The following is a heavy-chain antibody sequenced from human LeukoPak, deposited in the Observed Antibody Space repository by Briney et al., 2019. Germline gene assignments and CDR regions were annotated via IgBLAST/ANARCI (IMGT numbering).Heavy chain of an antibody. CDR1: GFTFSSYG. Sequence: GGSLRLSCAASGFTFSSYGMSWVRQAPGKGLERVSAISGSGGSTYYADSVKGRFTISRDNSKNTLYLQMNSLRAEDTAVYYCAKESYYGDYFDYWGQGTLVTVSS. CDR2: ISGSGGST. D-gene: IGHD4-17*01. V-gene: IGHV3-23*01. CDR3: AKESYYGDYFDY. J-gene: IGHJ4*02.